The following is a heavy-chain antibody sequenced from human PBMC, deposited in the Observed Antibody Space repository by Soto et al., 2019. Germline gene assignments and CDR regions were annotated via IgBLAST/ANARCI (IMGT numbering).Heavy chain of an antibody. CDR2: IYYSGST. Sequence: TSETLSLTCTVSGGSISSYYLSSIRQPPGKGLEWIGYIYYSGSTNYNPSLKSRVTISVDTSKNQFSLKLSSVTAADTAVYYCARGRPEHYVIYWGQGTLVTVSS. CDR3: ARGRPEHYVIY. V-gene: IGHV4-59*01. D-gene: IGHD4-17*01. J-gene: IGHJ4*02. CDR1: GGSISSYY.